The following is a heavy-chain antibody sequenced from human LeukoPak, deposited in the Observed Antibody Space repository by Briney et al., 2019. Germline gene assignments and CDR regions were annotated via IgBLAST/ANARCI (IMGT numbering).Heavy chain of an antibody. J-gene: IGHJ4*02. CDR3: ARTKPTPYYSGSGYHFDY. CDR2: IYYSGST. CDR1: GGSISSGGYY. D-gene: IGHD3-10*01. Sequence: PSETLSLTCTVSGGSISSGGYYWSWIRQHPGKGLEWIGYIYYSGSTYYNPSLKNRVTMSVDTSKNQFSLKLSSVTAADTAVYYCARTKPTPYYSGSGYHFDYWGQGTLVTVSS. V-gene: IGHV4-31*03.